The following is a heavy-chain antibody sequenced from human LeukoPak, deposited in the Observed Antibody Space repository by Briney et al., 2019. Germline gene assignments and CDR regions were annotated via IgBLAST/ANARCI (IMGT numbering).Heavy chain of an antibody. CDR2: INPSGGST. V-gene: IGHV1-46*01. Sequence: ASVKVSCKASRYTFTSYYMHWVRQAPGQGLEWMGIINPSGGSTSYAQKFQGRVTMTRDTSTSTVYMELSSLRSEDTAVYYCARTPAASARASARDDYWGQGTLVTVSS. D-gene: IGHD2-15*01. CDR3: ARTPAASARASARDDY. J-gene: IGHJ4*02. CDR1: RYTFTSYY.